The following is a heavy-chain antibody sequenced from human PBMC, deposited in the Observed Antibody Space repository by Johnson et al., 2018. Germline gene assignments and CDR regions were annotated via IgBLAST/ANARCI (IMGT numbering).Heavy chain of an antibody. V-gene: IGHV3-23*01. CDR2: ISAIGTSA. Sequence: VQLQESGGGVVQPGGSLRLSCAASGFTFTTYPMTWVRQAPGKGLEWVSAISAIGTSAYYADSVKGRFTISRDNSKNTLFLQMNSLRAEDTALYYCAKDTAPVTIYAGPHAFDIWGQGTMVTVSS. CDR3: AKDTAPVTIYAGPHAFDI. D-gene: IGHD3-3*01. J-gene: IGHJ3*02. CDR1: GFTFTTYP.